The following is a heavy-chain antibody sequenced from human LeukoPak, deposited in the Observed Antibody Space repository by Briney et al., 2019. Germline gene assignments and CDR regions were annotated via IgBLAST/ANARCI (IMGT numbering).Heavy chain of an antibody. CDR2: IRQDGGEI. CDR1: ALTFNSCG. D-gene: IGHD6-13*01. CDR3: AREGKGSWYFDY. Sequence: GGSLRLSCAASALTFNSCGMHWFRQAPGKGLEWVAHIRQDGGEISYVNSVEGRFTISRDNAKNSLYLQMNSLRAEDTAVYYCAREGKGSWYFDYWGQGTLVTVSS. V-gene: IGHV3-7*01. J-gene: IGHJ4*02.